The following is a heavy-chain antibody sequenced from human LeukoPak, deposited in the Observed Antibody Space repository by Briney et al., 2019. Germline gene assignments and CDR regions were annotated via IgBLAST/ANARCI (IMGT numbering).Heavy chain of an antibody. CDR2: ISYDGSNK. J-gene: IGHJ4*02. V-gene: IGHV3-30*18. CDR3: AKDLWGYIGVGATFDY. CDR1: GFTFSSYG. Sequence: PGGSLRLSCAASGFTFSSYGMHWVRQAPGKGLEWVAVISYDGSNKYYADSVKGRFTISRDNSKNTLYLQMNSLRAEDTAVYYCAKDLWGYIGVGATFDYWGQGTLVTVSS. D-gene: IGHD1-26*01.